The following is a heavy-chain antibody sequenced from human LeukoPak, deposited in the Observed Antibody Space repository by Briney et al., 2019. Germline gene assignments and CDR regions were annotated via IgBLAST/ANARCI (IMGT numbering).Heavy chain of an antibody. Sequence: GGSLRLSCAASGFSFSSYWMHWVRQAPGKGLVWVSHINYDGSDTTYADSVKGRFTISRDNAKNTLYLQMTSLRVEDTAVYYCARDGDGPIDLDYWGQGTLVTVSS. V-gene: IGHV3-74*01. J-gene: IGHJ4*02. CDR2: INYDGSDT. CDR3: ARDGDGPIDLDY. D-gene: IGHD5-24*01. CDR1: GFSFSSYW.